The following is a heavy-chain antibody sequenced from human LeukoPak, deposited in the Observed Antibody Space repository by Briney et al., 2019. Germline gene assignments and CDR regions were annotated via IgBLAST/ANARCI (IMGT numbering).Heavy chain of an antibody. Sequence: GGSLRLSCAASGFTFSSYAMSWVRQAPGKGLEWVSAISGSGGSTYYADSVKGRFTISRDNSKNTLYLQMNSLRAEDTAVYYCAKYNCSSTSCYNGGDYYMDVWGKGTTVTVSS. J-gene: IGHJ6*03. D-gene: IGHD2-2*02. V-gene: IGHV3-23*01. CDR1: GFTFSSYA. CDR3: AKYNCSSTSCYNGGDYYMDV. CDR2: ISGSGGST.